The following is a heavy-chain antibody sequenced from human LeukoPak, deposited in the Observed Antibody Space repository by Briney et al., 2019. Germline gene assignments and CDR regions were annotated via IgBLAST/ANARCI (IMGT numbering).Heavy chain of an antibody. J-gene: IGHJ4*02. D-gene: IGHD5-12*01. CDR1: GFTFSSYW. Sequence: SGGSLGLSCAASGFTFSSYWMHWVRQAPGKGLVWVSHINSDGSSTSYADSVKGRFTISRDNAKNTLYLQMNSLRAEDTAVYYCARGRWLRYDYWGQGTLVTVSS. V-gene: IGHV3-74*01. CDR2: INSDGSST. CDR3: ARGRWLRYDY.